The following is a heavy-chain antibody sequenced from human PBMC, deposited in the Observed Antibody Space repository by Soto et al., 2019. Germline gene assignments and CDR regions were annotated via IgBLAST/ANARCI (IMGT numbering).Heavy chain of an antibody. Sequence: GGSLRLSCAASGFTFSSYAMSWVRQAPGKGLEWVSAISGSGGSTYYADSVKGRFTISRDNSKNTLYLQMNSLRAEDTAVYYCAKDSDPYYDFWSGYYPPLGYFDYWGQGTLVTVSS. CDR1: GFTFSSYA. CDR2: ISGSGGST. V-gene: IGHV3-23*01. J-gene: IGHJ4*02. CDR3: AKDSDPYYDFWSGYYPPLGYFDY. D-gene: IGHD3-3*01.